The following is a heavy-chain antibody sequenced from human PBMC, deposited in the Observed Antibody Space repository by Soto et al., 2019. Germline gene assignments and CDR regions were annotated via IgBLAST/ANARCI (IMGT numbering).Heavy chain of an antibody. CDR2: IFHTGAT. CDR1: GGSITSSSFY. Sequence: ETLSLTCTVSGGSITSSSFYWGWIRQPPGKGLEWIGHIFHTGATYYNPTLKSRLRMSVDTSKNQFSLNLSSVTATDTAVYYCARRRIVPTTNFDYWGQGTLVTVSS. CDR3: ARRRIVPTTNFDY. D-gene: IGHD1-26*01. J-gene: IGHJ4*02. V-gene: IGHV4-39*01.